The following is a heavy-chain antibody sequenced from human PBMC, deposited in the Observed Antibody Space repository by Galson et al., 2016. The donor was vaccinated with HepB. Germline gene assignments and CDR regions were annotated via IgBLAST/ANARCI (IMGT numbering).Heavy chain of an antibody. CDR3: ARAAQWESDF. J-gene: IGHJ4*02. CDR1: GFTFSAYA. D-gene: IGHD1-26*01. CDR2: ILDNGETT. V-gene: IGHV3-23*01. Sequence: SLRLSCAASGFTFSAYAMTWVRQVPGQGLEWVSGILDNGETTYYAGSVKGRFTISRDNFKDMLYLQMNNPRADDTAVYYCARAAQWESDFWGQGTLVIVSS.